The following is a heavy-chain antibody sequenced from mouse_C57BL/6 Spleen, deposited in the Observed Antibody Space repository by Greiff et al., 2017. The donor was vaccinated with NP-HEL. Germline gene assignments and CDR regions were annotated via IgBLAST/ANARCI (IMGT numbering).Heavy chain of an antibody. CDR2: ISDGGSYT. J-gene: IGHJ3*01. CDR1: GFTFSSYA. V-gene: IGHV5-4*01. Sequence: DVKLVESGGGLVKPGGSLKLSCAASGFTFSSYAMSWVRQTPEKRLEWVATISDGGSYTYYPDNVKGRFTISRDNAKNNLYLQMSHLKSEDTAMYYCARDGNPWAYWGQGTLVTVSA. CDR3: ARDGNPWAY. D-gene: IGHD4-1*01.